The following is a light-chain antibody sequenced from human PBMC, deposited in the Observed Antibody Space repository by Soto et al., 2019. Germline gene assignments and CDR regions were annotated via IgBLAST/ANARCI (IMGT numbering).Light chain of an antibody. J-gene: IGLJ1*01. CDR1: SSDVGGYNY. CDR2: EVS. CDR3: SSYAGSNIPPYV. Sequence: QSALTQPPSASGSPGQSVTISCTGTSSDVGGYNYVSWYQQHPGKAPKLMIYEVSKRPSGVPDRFSGSKSGNTASLTVSGLQAEDEADYYCSSYAGSNIPPYVFVTGTMVTVL. V-gene: IGLV2-8*01.